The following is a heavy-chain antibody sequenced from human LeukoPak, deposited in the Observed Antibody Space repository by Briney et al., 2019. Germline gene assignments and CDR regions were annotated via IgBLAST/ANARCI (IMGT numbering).Heavy chain of an antibody. V-gene: IGHV1-69*04. CDR3: ARVFVSSSGYRTPYYFDY. Sequence: SVKVSCKASGGTFSRYAISWVRQAPGQGLEWMGRIIPILSIANYAQKFQGRVTITADKSTSTAYMELSSLRSEDTAVYYCARVFVSSSGYRTPYYFDYWAREPWSPSPQ. D-gene: IGHD3-22*01. J-gene: IGHJ4*02. CDR2: IIPILSIA. CDR1: GGTFSRYA.